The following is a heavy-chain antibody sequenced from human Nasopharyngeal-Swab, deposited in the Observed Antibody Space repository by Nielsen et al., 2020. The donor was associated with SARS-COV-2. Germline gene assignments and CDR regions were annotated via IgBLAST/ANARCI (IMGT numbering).Heavy chain of an antibody. CDR3: AKSRDGYNYDALHI. D-gene: IGHD5-24*01. Sequence: GESLKISCGASGFTFSSYGMHWVRQAPGKGLEWVAFTRYDGNNEYYGDSVKGRFTTSRDNSKNTLYLHMSSLRTEDTAVYYCAKSRDGYNYDALHIWGHGTMVTVSS. V-gene: IGHV3-30*02. CDR1: GFTFSSYG. CDR2: TRYDGNNE. J-gene: IGHJ3*02.